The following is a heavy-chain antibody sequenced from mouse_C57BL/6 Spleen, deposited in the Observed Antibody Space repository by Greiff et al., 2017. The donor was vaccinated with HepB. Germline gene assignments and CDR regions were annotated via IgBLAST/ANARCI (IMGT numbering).Heavy chain of an antibody. CDR1: GYAFSSYW. V-gene: IGHV1-80*01. J-gene: IGHJ2*01. D-gene: IGHD1-1*01. CDR3: ARRDYGSPYYFDY. CDR2: IYPGDGDT. Sequence: LQESGAELVKPGASVKISCKASGYAFSSYWMNWVKQRPGKGLEWIGQIYPGDGDTNYNGKFKGKATLTADKSSSTAYMQLSSLTSEDSAVYFCARRDYGSPYYFDYWGQGTTRTVSS.